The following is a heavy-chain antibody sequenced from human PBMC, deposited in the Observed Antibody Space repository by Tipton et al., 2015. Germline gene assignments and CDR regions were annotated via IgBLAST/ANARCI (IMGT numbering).Heavy chain of an antibody. Sequence: TLSLTCSVSSDSISKYYWSWIRQPPGKELEWIGYIQYSGSTNYNPSLKSRVTISVDTSKTQFSLKMRSVTAADTAVYYCARARGRHGGLLDSGGQGTLVTVSS. CDR2: IQYSGST. V-gene: IGHV4-59*01. J-gene: IGHJ5*01. CDR1: SDSISKYY. CDR3: ARARGRHGGLLDS. D-gene: IGHD4-23*01.